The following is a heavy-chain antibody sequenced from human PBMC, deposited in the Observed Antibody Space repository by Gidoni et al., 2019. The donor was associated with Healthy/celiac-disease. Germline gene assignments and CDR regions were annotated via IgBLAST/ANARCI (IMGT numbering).Heavy chain of an antibody. CDR1: GGSFSGYY. CDR2: INPSGST. J-gene: IGHJ5*02. Sequence: QVQLQQWGAGLLKPSETLSLTCAVYGGSFSGYYWSWIRQLTGKGLEWIGEINPSGSTNYNPSLKSRVTISVDTSKNQFSLKLSSVTAADTAVYYCARVGYDGSGSYSWFDPWGQGTLVTVSS. D-gene: IGHD3-10*01. V-gene: IGHV4-34*01. CDR3: ARVGYDGSGSYSWFDP.